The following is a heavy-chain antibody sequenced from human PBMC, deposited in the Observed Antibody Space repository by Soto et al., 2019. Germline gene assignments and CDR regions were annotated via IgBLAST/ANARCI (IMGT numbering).Heavy chain of an antibody. Sequence: PGGSLRLSCAASGFTFSGSAMHWVRQASGKGLEWVGRIRSKANSYATAYAASVKGRFTISRDDSKNTAYPQMNSLKTEDTAVYYCTRPHEGSSTSCYVLWGQGTLVTVSS. CDR2: IRSKANSYAT. D-gene: IGHD2-2*01. J-gene: IGHJ4*02. CDR1: GFTFSGSA. CDR3: TRPHEGSSTSCYVL. V-gene: IGHV3-73*01.